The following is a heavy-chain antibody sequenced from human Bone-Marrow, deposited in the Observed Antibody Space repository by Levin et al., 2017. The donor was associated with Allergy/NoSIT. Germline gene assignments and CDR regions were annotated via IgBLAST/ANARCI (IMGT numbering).Heavy chain of an antibody. CDR3: GWHDYGDSVGGT. CDR2: IFYSGST. CDR1: GGSVISGSNY. Sequence: SSETLSLTCSVSGGSVISGSNYWSWIRQPPGKGLEWIGYIFYSGSTKYNPSLQSRLAMSLDTSKNQFSLKLSSVTAADTAVYYCGWHDYGDSVGGTWGRGTLVNVSS. V-gene: IGHV4-61*01. D-gene: IGHD4-17*01. J-gene: IGHJ5*02.